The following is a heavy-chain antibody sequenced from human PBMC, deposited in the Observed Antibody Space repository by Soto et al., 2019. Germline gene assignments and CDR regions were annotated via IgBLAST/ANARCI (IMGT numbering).Heavy chain of an antibody. V-gene: IGHV2-5*01. D-gene: IGHD3-16*02. CDR3: AHRQRNYDYVWGSYRDTNWFDP. Sequence: QITLKESGPTLVKPTQTLTLTCTFSGFSLSTSGVGVGWIRQPPGKALEWLALIYWNDDKRYSPSLKSRLTIPKDTPKNQVVLTMTNMDPVDTATYYCAHRQRNYDYVWGSYRDTNWFDPWGQGTLVTVSS. CDR1: GFSLSTSGVG. J-gene: IGHJ5*02. CDR2: IYWNDDK.